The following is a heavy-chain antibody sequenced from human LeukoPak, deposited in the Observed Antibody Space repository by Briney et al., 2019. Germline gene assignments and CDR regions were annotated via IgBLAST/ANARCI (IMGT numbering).Heavy chain of an antibody. Sequence: GSLRLSCAASGFTFSSYEMNWVRQAPGKGLEWVSYISSSGSTIYYADSVKGRFTISRGNAKNSLYLQMNSLRAEDTAVYYCARLTYYDFWSGYAPNNWFDPWGQGTLVTVSS. J-gene: IGHJ5*02. D-gene: IGHD3-3*01. CDR3: ARLTYYDFWSGYAPNNWFDP. CDR1: GFTFSSYE. CDR2: ISSSGSTI. V-gene: IGHV3-48*03.